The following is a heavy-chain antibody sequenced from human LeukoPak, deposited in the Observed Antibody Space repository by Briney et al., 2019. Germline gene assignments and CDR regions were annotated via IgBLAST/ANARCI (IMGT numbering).Heavy chain of an antibody. CDR2: MNPKSGNT. J-gene: IGHJ4*02. CDR3: ARVTGSIDY. CDR1: GYTFTSYD. Sequence: GASVKVFGKASGYTFTSYDINWVRQATGQGLEWMGWMNPKSGNTGFAQKFQGRVTMTRDTSISTAYMELGSLRSEDTAVYYCARVTGSIDYCGQGTLVTVSS. D-gene: IGHD1-26*01. V-gene: IGHV1-8*01.